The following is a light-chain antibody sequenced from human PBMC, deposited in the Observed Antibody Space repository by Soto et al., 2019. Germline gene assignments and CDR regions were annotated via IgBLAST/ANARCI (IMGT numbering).Light chain of an antibody. V-gene: IGKV1-39*01. CDR2: ATS. CDR3: QQTYNAPHT. J-gene: IGKJ2*01. CDR1: HSVNTN. Sequence: DIQMTQSPLSLSASVGDRVSITCRASHSVNTNLHWFQQKPGKAPKLLIYATSNLHGGIPSRFSGSGSGTYFTLTITSLQPEDFASYYCQQTYNAPHTFGQGTRVEVE.